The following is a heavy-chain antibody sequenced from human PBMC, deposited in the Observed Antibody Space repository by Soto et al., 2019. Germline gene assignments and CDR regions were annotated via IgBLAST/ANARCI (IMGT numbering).Heavy chain of an antibody. CDR2: ISSSGSTI. CDR3: ARDNFLRPPAFDI. D-gene: IGHD4-17*01. CDR1: GFAFSSYE. Sequence: PGGSLRLSCAASGFAFSSYEMNWVRQAPGKGLEWVSYISSSGSTIYYADSVKGRLTISRDNAKNSLYLQMNSLRAEDTAVYYCARDNFLRPPAFDIWGQGTMVTVSS. V-gene: IGHV3-48*03. J-gene: IGHJ3*02.